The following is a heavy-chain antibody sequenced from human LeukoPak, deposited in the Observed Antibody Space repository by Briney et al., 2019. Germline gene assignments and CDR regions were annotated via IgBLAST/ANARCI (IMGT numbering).Heavy chain of an antibody. CDR3: AKSLGGSGSYYRAAFDI. V-gene: IGHV3-23*01. D-gene: IGHD3-10*01. CDR2: ISNSGGTI. CDR1: GFTFKNYA. Sequence: QAGGSLRLSCSASGFTFKNYAMSWVRRAPGKGLGWVSAISNSGGTIYYVDSVRGRFTISRDNSKNTLYLQMNSLRAEDTAVYYCAKSLGGSGSYYRAAFDIWGQGTMVTVSS. J-gene: IGHJ3*02.